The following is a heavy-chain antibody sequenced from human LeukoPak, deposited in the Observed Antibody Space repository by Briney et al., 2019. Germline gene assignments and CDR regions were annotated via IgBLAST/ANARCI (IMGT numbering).Heavy chain of an antibody. D-gene: IGHD1-1*01. J-gene: IGHJ6*04. CDR1: GFTFSSYS. Sequence: RGSLRLSCAASGFTFSSYSMNWVRQAPGKGLEWVSSISSSSSYIYYADSVKGRFTISRDNAKNSLYLQMNSLRAEDTAVYYCARASHLVYCNDPSGGYYGMDVWGKGTTVTVSS. CDR3: ARASHLVYCNDPSGGYYGMDV. V-gene: IGHV3-21*01. CDR2: ISSSSSYI.